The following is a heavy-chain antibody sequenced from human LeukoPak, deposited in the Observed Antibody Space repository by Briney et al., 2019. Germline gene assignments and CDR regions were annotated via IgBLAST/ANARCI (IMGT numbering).Heavy chain of an antibody. J-gene: IGHJ4*02. Sequence: GGSLRLSCAASGFTFSSYAMHWVRQAPGKGLEWVAVISYDGSNKYYADSVKGRFTISRDNSKNTLYLQMNSLRAEDTAVYYCARDVGGGYYDSSVKGYFDYWGQGTLVTVSS. V-gene: IGHV3-30*01. CDR3: ARDVGGGYYDSSVKGYFDY. CDR2: ISYDGSNK. D-gene: IGHD3-22*01. CDR1: GFTFSSYA.